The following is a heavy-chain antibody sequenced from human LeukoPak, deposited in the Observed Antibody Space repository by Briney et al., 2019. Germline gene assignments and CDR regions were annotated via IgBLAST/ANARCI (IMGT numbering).Heavy chain of an antibody. CDR3: ARDTSSGWYDY. CDR1: GGSISSYY. J-gene: IGHJ4*02. Sequence: SETLSLTCAVSGGSISSYYWSWIRQPPGKGLEWIGYIYYSGSTNYNPSLKSRVTISVDTSKNQFSLKLSSVTAADTAVYYCARDTSSGWYDYWGQGTLVTVSS. CDR2: IYYSGST. V-gene: IGHV4-59*01. D-gene: IGHD6-19*01.